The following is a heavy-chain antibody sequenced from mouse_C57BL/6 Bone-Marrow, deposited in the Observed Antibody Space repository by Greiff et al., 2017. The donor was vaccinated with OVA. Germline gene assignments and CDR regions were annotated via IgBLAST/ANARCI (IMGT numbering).Heavy chain of an antibody. V-gene: IGHV1-81*01. J-gene: IGHJ4*01. CDR3: ARSMRYYGSSYAMDY. CDR1: GYTFTSYG. Sequence: VQLQQSGAELARPGASVKLSCKASGYTFTSYGISWVKQRTGQGLEWIGEIYPRSGNTYYNEKFKGKATLTADKSSSTAYMELRSLTSEDSAVYFCARSMRYYGSSYAMDYWGQGTSVTVSS. D-gene: IGHD1-1*01. CDR2: IYPRSGNT.